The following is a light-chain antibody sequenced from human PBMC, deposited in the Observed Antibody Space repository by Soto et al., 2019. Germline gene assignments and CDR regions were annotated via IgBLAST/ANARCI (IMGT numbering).Light chain of an antibody. CDR1: RSVSNN. CDR3: QQYNDWPLT. J-gene: IGKJ4*01. CDR2: DTF. Sequence: EIVMTQSPVILSVSPGERATLSCRASRSVSNNLAWYQKKPGQAPRLLIYDTFTRATGIPARFSGSGSGTDFTLTIISLQSEDSAVYYCQQYNDWPLTFGGGTKVDI. V-gene: IGKV3-15*01.